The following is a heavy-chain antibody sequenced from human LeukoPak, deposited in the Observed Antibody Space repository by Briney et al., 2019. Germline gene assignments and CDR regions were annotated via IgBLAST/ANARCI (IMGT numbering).Heavy chain of an antibody. CDR3: ARDEGGSYEEYYFDY. CDR2: ISYDGSNK. D-gene: IGHD1-26*01. CDR1: GFTFSSYA. Sequence: GGSLRLSCAASGFTFSSYAMHWVRQAPGKGLEWVAVISYDGSNKYYADSVEGRFTISRDNSKNTLYLQMNSLRAEDTAVYYCARDEGGSYEEYYFDYWGQGTLVTVSS. V-gene: IGHV3-30*04. J-gene: IGHJ4*02.